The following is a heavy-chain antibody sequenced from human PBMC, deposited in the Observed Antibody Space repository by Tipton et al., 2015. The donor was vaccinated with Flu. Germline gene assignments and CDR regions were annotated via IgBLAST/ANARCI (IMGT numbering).Heavy chain of an antibody. CDR3: ARSEGYYYGSGSYYHFDY. D-gene: IGHD3-10*01. CDR1: GFTFSHYA. Sequence: SGFTFSHYAMHWVRQAPGEGLKWVAVVSYDGTNKYYADSVKGRFTISRDDSKNTLYLQMNSLRPEDTAVYYCARSEGYYYGSGSYYHFDYWGQGTLVTVSS. V-gene: IGHV3-30-3*01. CDR2: VSYDGTNK. J-gene: IGHJ4*02.